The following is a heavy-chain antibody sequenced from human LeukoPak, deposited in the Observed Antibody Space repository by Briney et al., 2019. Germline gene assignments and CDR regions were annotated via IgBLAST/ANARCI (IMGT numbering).Heavy chain of an antibody. CDR1: GYTFTSYA. V-gene: IGHV1-8*01. J-gene: IGHJ4*02. Sequence: GPSVTLSCTASGYTFTSYAINWVRHAPGQGLEWMGWKNPDSANTGYAQKLQGRVTMARNTSISTAYMGLRSLRSEDTAVYYCARGGSRWLQWVIDYWGQGTLVTVSS. CDR3: ARGGSRWLQWVIDY. CDR2: KNPDSANT. D-gene: IGHD5-24*01.